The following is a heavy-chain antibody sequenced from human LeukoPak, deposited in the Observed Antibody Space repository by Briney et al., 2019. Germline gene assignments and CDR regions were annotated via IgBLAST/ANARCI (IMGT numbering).Heavy chain of an antibody. Sequence: GGSLRLSCAASGFTFSSYAMSWVRQAPGKGLEWVSAISGSGGSTYYADSVKGRFTISRDNSKNTLYLQMNSLRAEDTAVYYCAKDGMVRGVLGWFDPWGQGTLVTVSS. J-gene: IGHJ5*02. CDR3: AKDGMVRGVLGWFDP. V-gene: IGHV3-23*01. CDR2: ISGSGGST. D-gene: IGHD3-10*01. CDR1: GFTFSSYA.